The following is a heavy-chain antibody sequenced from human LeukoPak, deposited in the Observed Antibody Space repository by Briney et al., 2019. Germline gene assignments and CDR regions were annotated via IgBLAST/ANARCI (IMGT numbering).Heavy chain of an antibody. V-gene: IGHV3-73*01. Sequence: GGSLRLSCAASGFTFSGSAMHWVRRASGKGLEWVGRIRSKANNYETTYAPSVKGRFAISRDDSKNTAYLQMNGLKTEDTAMYYCTRPNYGDYADDYWGQGTLVTVSS. CDR1: GFTFSGSA. D-gene: IGHD4-17*01. CDR3: TRPNYGDYADDY. J-gene: IGHJ4*02. CDR2: IRSKANNYET.